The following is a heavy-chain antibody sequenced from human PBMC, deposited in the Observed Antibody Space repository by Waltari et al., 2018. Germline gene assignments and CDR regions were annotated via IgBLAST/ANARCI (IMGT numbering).Heavy chain of an antibody. CDR2: INWDGSST. CDR3: ARVNSNYVNWFDP. J-gene: IGHJ5*02. Sequence: EEQLVESGGGVVRPGGSLSLSCAASGFPFALYAMAWVRQAPGKGLEWVSGINWDGSSTGYADSVKGRFTISRDNAKNSLHLHVNSLTAEDTAFYYCARVNSNYVNWFDPWGQGTLVIVSS. CDR1: GFPFALYA. V-gene: IGHV3-20*04. D-gene: IGHD4-4*01.